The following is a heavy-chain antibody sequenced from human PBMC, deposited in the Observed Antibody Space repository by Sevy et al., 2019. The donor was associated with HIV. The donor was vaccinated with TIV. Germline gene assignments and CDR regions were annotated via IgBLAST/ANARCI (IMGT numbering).Heavy chain of an antibody. CDR2: IYYSGST. CDR1: GGSMRNFY. J-gene: IGHJ5*02. D-gene: IGHD3-3*01. CDR3: ARGGSSEWAGSTRGPRNWFDP. V-gene: IGHV4-59*13. Sequence: SETLSLTCSVSGGSMRNFYWSWIRQPPGKGLEWIGNIYYSGSTNYNPSLKSRVTMSVDTSKNQFSLKLSSMTAADTAVYYCARGGSSEWAGSTRGPRNWFDPWGQGTLVTVSS.